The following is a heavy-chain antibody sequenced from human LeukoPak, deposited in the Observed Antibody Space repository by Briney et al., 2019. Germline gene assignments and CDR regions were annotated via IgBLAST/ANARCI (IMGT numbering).Heavy chain of an antibody. J-gene: IGHJ3*02. CDR2: ISYDGSNK. D-gene: IGHD5-12*01. V-gene: IGHV3-30-3*01. CDR1: GFTFSSYA. CDR3: ARADYLDPAWTFDI. Sequence: PGGSLRLSCAASGFTFSSYAMSWVRQTPGKGLEWVAVISYDGSNKYYADSVKGRFTISRDNSKNTLYLQMNSLRAEDTAVYYCARADYLDPAWTFDIWGQGTMVTVSS.